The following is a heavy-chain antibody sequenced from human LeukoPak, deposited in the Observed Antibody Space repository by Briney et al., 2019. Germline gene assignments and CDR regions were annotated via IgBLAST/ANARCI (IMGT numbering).Heavy chain of an antibody. CDR1: GFIFSSFS. CDR3: TTYGRDGYRGYF. Sequence: GRSLRLSCATSGFIFSSFSMSWVRQAPGKGLEWVSYINCRSITIVYADSVKGRFSISRDNAKYSVYLQISSLRAEDTAVYYCTTYGRDGYRGYFWGQGALVTVSS. D-gene: IGHD5-24*01. CDR2: INCRSITI. V-gene: IGHV3-48*04. J-gene: IGHJ4*02.